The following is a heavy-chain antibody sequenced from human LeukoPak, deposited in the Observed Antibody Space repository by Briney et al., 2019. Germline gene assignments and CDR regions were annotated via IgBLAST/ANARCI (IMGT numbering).Heavy chain of an antibody. V-gene: IGHV4-39*07. J-gene: IGHJ4*02. D-gene: IGHD3-22*01. CDR1: GGSISSSSYY. CDR3: ARGIYYDSSGYPFDY. CDR2: IYYSGST. Sequence: PSETLSLTCTVSGGSISSSSYYWGWIRQPPGKGLEWIGSIYYSGSTYYNPSLKSRVTISVDTSKNQFSLKLSSVTAADTAVYYCARGIYYDSSGYPFDYWGQGTLVTVSS.